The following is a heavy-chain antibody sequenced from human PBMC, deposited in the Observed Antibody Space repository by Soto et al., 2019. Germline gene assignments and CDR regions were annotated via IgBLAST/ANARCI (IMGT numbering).Heavy chain of an antibody. Sequence: SETLSLTCTVPGGSISSFYLSWIRQPAGKELECIGRIYTSGSTNYNPSLKSRVTMSIDTSKNQFSLKLTSVTAADTAVYFCARDSSGYYYLCDYWGQGTLVTVSS. CDR3: ARDSSGYYYLCDY. D-gene: IGHD3-22*01. J-gene: IGHJ4*02. CDR2: IYTSGST. CDR1: GGSISSFY. V-gene: IGHV4-4*07.